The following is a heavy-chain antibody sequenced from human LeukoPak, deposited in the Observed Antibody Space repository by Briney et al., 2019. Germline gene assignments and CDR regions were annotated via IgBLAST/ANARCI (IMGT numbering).Heavy chain of an antibody. J-gene: IGHJ4*02. CDR2: IYDSGST. D-gene: IGHD1-26*01. CDR1: GASISGYY. Sequence: SETRSLTCTVSGASISGYYWNWIRQPPGRGLEWIGCIYDSGSTNYNPSLKSRVTILVDTSNNQFSLMLRSVTAADTAVYYCARDVGGTTGRIGHWGQGTLVTVSS. V-gene: IGHV4-59*01. CDR3: ARDVGGTTGRIGH.